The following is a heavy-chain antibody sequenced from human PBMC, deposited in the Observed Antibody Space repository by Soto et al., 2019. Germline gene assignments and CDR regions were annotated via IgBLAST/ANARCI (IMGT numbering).Heavy chain of an antibody. CDR2: IYYSGST. Sequence: SETLSLTCTVSGGSISSSSYYWGWIRQPPGKGLEWIGSIYYSGSTYYNPSLKSRVTISVDTSKNQFSLKLSSVTAADTAVYYCASVGYSSGWYKDYHYYGMDVWGQGTTVTVS. J-gene: IGHJ6*02. CDR3: ASVGYSSGWYKDYHYYGMDV. CDR1: GGSISSSSYY. V-gene: IGHV4-39*01. D-gene: IGHD6-19*01.